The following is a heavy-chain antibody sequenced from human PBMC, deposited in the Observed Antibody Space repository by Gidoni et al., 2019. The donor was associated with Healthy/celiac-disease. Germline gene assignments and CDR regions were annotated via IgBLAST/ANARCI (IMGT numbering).Heavy chain of an antibody. CDR1: GGSISSSSYY. V-gene: IGHV4-39*01. CDR3: ARHIDRHYGSGSRTYAFDI. J-gene: IGHJ3*02. D-gene: IGHD3-10*01. Sequence: QLQLQESGPGLVKPSETLSLTCTVSGGSISSSSYYWGWIRQPPGKGLEWIGSIYYSGSTYYNPSLKSRVTISVDTSKNQFSLKLSSVTAADTAVYYCARHIDRHYGSGSRTYAFDIWGQGTMVTVSS. CDR2: IYYSGST.